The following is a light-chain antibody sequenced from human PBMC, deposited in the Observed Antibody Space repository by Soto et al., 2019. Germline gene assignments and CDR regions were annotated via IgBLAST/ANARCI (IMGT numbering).Light chain of an antibody. J-gene: IGKJ3*01. CDR3: MQSLLTPFT. V-gene: IGKV2-28*01. Sequence: DIVMTQSPLSLPVTPGEPASISCRSSQSLLHSNGYNYLDWYLQKPGQSPQLLSYLGSNRASGISWRFRGSGAGTDCTLRISRVEAADVAVYYCMQSLLTPFTFGPGTKVDIK. CDR1: QSLLHSNGYNY. CDR2: LGS.